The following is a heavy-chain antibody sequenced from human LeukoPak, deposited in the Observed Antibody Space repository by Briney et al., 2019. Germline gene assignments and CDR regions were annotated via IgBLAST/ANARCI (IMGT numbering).Heavy chain of an antibody. J-gene: IGHJ4*02. Sequence: GGSLRLSCAASGFTFSSHAMSWVRQAPGKGLEWVSAISGSGGSTYYADSVKGRFTISRDNSKNTLYLQMNSLRAEDTAVYYCAKALWFGELFIDYWGQGALVTVSS. D-gene: IGHD3-10*01. CDR3: AKALWFGELFIDY. V-gene: IGHV3-23*01. CDR2: ISGSGGST. CDR1: GFTFSSHA.